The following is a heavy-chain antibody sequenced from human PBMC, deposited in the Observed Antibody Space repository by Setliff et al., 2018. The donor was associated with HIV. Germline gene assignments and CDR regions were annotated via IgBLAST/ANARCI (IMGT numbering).Heavy chain of an antibody. CDR2: IYTSGNT. D-gene: IGHD3-22*01. V-gene: IGHV4-61*02. Sequence: SETLSLTCTVSGGSISSGSYYWSWIRQPAGKGLEWIGRIYTSGNTNYNPSLKSRVTISVDTSKNQFSLKLSSVTAASVKGRFSISRDDSKNIAYLQMNSLIIEDTAVYYCAREDVMFLKWPVHYYMDVWGQGTSVTVSS. CDR1: GGSISSGSYY. J-gene: IGHJ6*03. CDR3: ISRDDSKNIAYLQMNSLIIEDTAVYYCAREDVMFLKWPVHYYMDV.